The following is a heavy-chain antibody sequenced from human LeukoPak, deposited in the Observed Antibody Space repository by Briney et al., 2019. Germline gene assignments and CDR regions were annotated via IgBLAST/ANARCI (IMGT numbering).Heavy chain of an antibody. J-gene: IGHJ4*02. Sequence: PGGSLRLSCAASGSTFSRHWMSWVRQASGKGLEWVANINQDGSEKHYVDSVKGRFTISRDNAKNSLYLQMNSLSAEDTAVYYCAREEGIDGSGYYYVLGYWGQGTLVTVSS. V-gene: IGHV3-7*01. D-gene: IGHD3-22*01. CDR3: AREEGIDGSGYYYVLGY. CDR2: INQDGSEK. CDR1: GSTFSRHW.